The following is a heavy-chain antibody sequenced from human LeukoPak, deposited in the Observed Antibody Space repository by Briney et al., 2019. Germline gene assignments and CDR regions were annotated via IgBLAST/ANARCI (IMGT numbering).Heavy chain of an antibody. J-gene: IGHJ4*02. CDR1: GFTFSSCA. D-gene: IGHD6-6*01. CDR3: ATSRRDSQYYFNP. V-gene: IGHV3-21*01. CDR2: ISSRSTYI. Sequence: KAGGSLRLSCAASGFTFSSCALTWVRQAPGKGLEWVSSISSRSTYIYYADSVKGRFTISRDNAKSSLTLQMDSLRAEDTAVYYCATSRRDSQYYFNPWGQGTLVIVSS.